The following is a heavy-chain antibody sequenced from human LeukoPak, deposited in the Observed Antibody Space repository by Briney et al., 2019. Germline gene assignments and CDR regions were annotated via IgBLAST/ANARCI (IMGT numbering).Heavy chain of an antibody. V-gene: IGHV3-23*05. CDR2: IYSGDST. Sequence: PGGSLRLSCAASGFTFSSYAMSWVRQAPGKGLEWVSTIYSGDSTFYADSVKGRFTISRDNSRNTLYLQMNSLRAEDTAVYYCATLTVDNDIWGQGTMVTVSS. CDR1: GFTFSSYA. D-gene: IGHD3-9*01. CDR3: ATLTVDNDI. J-gene: IGHJ3*02.